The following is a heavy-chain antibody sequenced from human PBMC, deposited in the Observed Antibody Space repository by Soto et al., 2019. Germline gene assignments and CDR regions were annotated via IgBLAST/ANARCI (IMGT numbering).Heavy chain of an antibody. CDR3: ARERYQVISDGMDV. CDR1: GYTFTGYY. J-gene: IGHJ6*02. CDR2: INPETGGT. D-gene: IGHD2-2*01. V-gene: IGHV1-2*02. Sequence: GASVKVSFKASGYTFTGYYVHWVREAPGQGLEWMGWINPETGGTSYAQKFQGRVTLSRDTSINTAYLEVSRLRFDDAAVYFCARERYQVISDGMDVWGQGTTVTVSS.